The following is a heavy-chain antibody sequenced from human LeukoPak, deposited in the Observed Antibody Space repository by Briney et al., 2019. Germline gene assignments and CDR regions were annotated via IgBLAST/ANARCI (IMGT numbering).Heavy chain of an antibody. Sequence: PGGSLRLSCAASGFTFSSCAMSWVRQAPGKGLEWVSAISARGGSTYYADSVKGRFSISRDNSKNTLYLQMNSLRAEDTAVYYCAKDYYYDSSGYYSGLDDYWGQGTLVTVSS. CDR1: GFTFSSCA. D-gene: IGHD3-22*01. J-gene: IGHJ4*02. V-gene: IGHV3-23*01. CDR3: AKDYYYDSSGYYSGLDDY. CDR2: ISARGGST.